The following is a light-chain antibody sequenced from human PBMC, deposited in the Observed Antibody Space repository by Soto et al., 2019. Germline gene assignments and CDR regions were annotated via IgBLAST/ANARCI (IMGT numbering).Light chain of an antibody. CDR3: LQHNDYPRT. Sequence: DIQMTQSPSSLSASVGDRVTISCRASQGINNDLGWYQQKLGKAPKRLIYEASTLQSGVPSRFSGRRSGTEFTLTINSLQPEDFAIYYCLQHNDYPRTFGGGTQVAIK. V-gene: IGKV1-17*01. J-gene: IGKJ4*01. CDR2: EAS. CDR1: QGINND.